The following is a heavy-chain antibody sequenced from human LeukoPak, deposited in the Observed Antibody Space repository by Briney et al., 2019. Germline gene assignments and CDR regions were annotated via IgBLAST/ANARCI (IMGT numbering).Heavy chain of an antibody. D-gene: IGHD2-2*01. CDR3: AKDQRVVVVPAAINWFDP. Sequence: GGSLRLSCAATGFTFSSYAMSWVRQAPGKGLEWFSSISGSGGSTYYADSVKGRFTISRDNSKNTLYLQMNSLRAEDTAVYYCAKDQRVVVVPAAINWFDPWGQGTLVTVSS. CDR2: ISGSGGST. CDR1: GFTFSSYA. V-gene: IGHV3-23*01. J-gene: IGHJ5*02.